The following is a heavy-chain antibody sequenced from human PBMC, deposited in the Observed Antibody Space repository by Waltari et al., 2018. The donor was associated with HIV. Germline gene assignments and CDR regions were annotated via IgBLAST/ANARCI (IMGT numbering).Heavy chain of an antibody. CDR2: IYRTGTT. D-gene: IGHD3-22*01. J-gene: IGHJ3*02. CDR1: ASSISSNYY. CDR3: ARDQDYYDSSGYTCYAFDI. V-gene: IGHV4-38-2*02. Sequence: QVQLQESGPRLVKASETLSLTCTVSASSISSNYYWGWIRQPPGKGLQWFWSIYRTGTTYYNPSLKSQVTISADLSKNQFSLKLTSVSAADTAVYYCARDQDYYDSSGYTCYAFDIWGQGTSVTVSS.